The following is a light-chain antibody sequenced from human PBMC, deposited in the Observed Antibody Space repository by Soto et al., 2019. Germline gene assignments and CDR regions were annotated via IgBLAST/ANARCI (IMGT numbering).Light chain of an antibody. J-gene: IGKJ5*01. Sequence: EIVLTQSPGTLSLSPGERATLSCRASQSVSINYLAWYQQKPGQAPRLLIYGASSRATGIPDRFSGSGSGTDFTLTISRLESEDFAVYYCQQYNSHPITFGQGTRLEIK. CDR2: GAS. CDR1: QSVSINY. V-gene: IGKV3-20*01. CDR3: QQYNSHPIT.